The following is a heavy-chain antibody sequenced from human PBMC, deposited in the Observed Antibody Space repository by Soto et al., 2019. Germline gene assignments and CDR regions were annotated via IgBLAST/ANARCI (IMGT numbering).Heavy chain of an antibody. CDR2: INPNSGGT. Sequence: GXSVKVSCKAAGYTVTVYYMHWVRQAPVQGLEWMGWINPNSGGTNYAQKFQGRVTMTRDTSISTAYMELSRLRSDDTAVYYCARVDTAMVMFDYWGQGTLVTVSS. CDR3: ARVDTAMVMFDY. V-gene: IGHV1-2*02. J-gene: IGHJ4*02. D-gene: IGHD5-18*01. CDR1: GYTVTVYY.